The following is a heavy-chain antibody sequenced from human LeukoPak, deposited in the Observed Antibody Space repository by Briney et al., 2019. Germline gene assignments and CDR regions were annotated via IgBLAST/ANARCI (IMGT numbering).Heavy chain of an antibody. CDR2: IYLSGST. Sequence: NASETLSLTCTVSGYSISSGYYWGWIRQPPGKGLEWIGSIYLSGSTYYNPSLKSRVTISVDTSNNQFSLKLSSVTAADTAVYYCARDKLRNYGRHAFDIWGQGTMVTVSS. CDR1: GYSISSGYY. CDR3: ARDKLRNYGRHAFDI. V-gene: IGHV4-38-2*02. D-gene: IGHD1-7*01. J-gene: IGHJ3*02.